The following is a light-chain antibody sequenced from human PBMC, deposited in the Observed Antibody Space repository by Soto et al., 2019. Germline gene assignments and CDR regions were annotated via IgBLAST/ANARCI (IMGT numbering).Light chain of an antibody. V-gene: IGLV1-40*01. CDR1: NSNLGAGYD. CDR2: GNR. Sequence: QLVLTQPPSVSGAPGQRVTISCTGNNSNLGAGYDVHWYQQLPGAAPKLVIFGNRNRPSGVPERFSGSKSGNTASLTISGLQAEDEADYYCSSYTSSSTLGVFGGGTKLTVL. CDR3: SSYTSSSTLGV. J-gene: IGLJ3*02.